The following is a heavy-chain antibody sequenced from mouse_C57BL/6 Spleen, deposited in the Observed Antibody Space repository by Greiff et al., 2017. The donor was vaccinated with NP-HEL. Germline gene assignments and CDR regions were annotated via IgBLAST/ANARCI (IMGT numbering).Heavy chain of an antibody. CDR2: INPNNGGT. CDR3: ARERGAQATLGY. Sequence: VQLKESGPELVKPGASVKISCKASGYTFTDYYMNWVKQSHGKSLEWIGDINPNNGGTSYNQKFKGKATLTVDKSSSTAYMELRSLTSEDSAVYYCARERGAQATLGYWGQGTTLTVSS. J-gene: IGHJ2*01. D-gene: IGHD3-2*02. CDR1: GYTFTDYY. V-gene: IGHV1-26*01.